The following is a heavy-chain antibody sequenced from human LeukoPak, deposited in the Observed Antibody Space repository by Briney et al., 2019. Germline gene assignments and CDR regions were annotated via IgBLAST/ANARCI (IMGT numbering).Heavy chain of an antibody. CDR1: GGSISSGSYY. CDR3: ARHEDRNWYFDH. Sequence: KSSETLSLTCTVSGGSISSGSYYWGWIRQPPGKGLEWIGSIYYTGNSYCSPSLKSRVTISVDTSKNQFSLKLSSVTAPDTAVYYCARHEDRNWYFDHWGQGTLVTVSS. CDR2: IYYTGNS. V-gene: IGHV4-39*01. J-gene: IGHJ4*02. D-gene: IGHD1-1*01.